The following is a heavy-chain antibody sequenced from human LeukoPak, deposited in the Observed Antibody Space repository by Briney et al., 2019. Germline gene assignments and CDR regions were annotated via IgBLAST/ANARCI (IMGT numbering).Heavy chain of an antibody. J-gene: IGHJ3*01. CDR2: IYTSGST. CDR3: ARVEAGLLDAFDL. D-gene: IGHD2-21*01. CDR1: GGSISSGSYY. Sequence: SETLSLTCTVSGGSISSGSYYWSWIRQPAGKGLEWIGRIYTSGSTNYNPSLKSRVTISVDTSKNQFSLKLRSVTAADTAVYYCARVEAGLLDAFDLWGQGTMVTVSS. V-gene: IGHV4-61*02.